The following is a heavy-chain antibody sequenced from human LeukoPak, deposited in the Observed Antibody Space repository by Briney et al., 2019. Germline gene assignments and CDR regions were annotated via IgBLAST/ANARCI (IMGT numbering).Heavy chain of an antibody. CDR3: ARASYYDFWSGFSGAYFDY. CDR2: IIPIFGTA. V-gene: IGHV1-69*06. J-gene: IGHJ4*02. Sequence: ASVKVSCKASGYTFTSYAMNWVRQAHGQGLEWMGGIIPIFGTANYAQKFQGRVTITADKSTSTAYMELSSLRSEDTAVYYCARASYYDFWSGFSGAYFDYWGQGTLVTVSS. CDR1: GYTFTSYA. D-gene: IGHD3-3*01.